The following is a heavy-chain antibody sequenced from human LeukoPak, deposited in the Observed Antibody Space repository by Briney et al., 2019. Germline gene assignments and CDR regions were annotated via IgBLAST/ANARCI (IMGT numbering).Heavy chain of an antibody. CDR1: GFNFGDHA. CDR3: SRGPIQLWVHNGVDV. J-gene: IGHJ6*02. D-gene: IGHD5-18*01. Sequence: GGSLRLSCTTPGFNFGDHAMTWVRQAPGKGLEWVGFIRSKAYRGATEYAASVKGRFTISRDDSKSVVYLQMNSLKSEDTAVYYCSRGPIQLWVHNGVDVWGQGTTVTVSS. CDR2: IRSKAYRGAT. V-gene: IGHV3-49*04.